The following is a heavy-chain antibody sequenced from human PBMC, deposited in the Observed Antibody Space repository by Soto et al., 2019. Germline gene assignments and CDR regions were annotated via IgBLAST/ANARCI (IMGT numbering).Heavy chain of an antibody. J-gene: IGHJ5*02. Sequence: PGGSLGLSCAASGFTFSSYCMNWVRQAPGKGLEWVSSISSSSSYIYYADSVKGRFTISRDNAKNSLYLQMNSLRAEDTAVYYCARDPGYCSGGSCYDPSWFDPWGQGTLVTVSS. CDR2: ISSSSSYI. CDR3: ARDPGYCSGGSCYDPSWFDP. D-gene: IGHD2-15*01. CDR1: GFTFSSYC. V-gene: IGHV3-21*01.